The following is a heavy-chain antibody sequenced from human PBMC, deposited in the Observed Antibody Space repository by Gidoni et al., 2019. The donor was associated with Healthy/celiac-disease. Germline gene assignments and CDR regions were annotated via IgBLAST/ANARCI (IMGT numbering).Heavy chain of an antibody. CDR3: ARHGYSYGYVWDYYGMDV. J-gene: IGHJ6*02. CDR2: IYPGDSDT. CDR1: GYSLTSYW. D-gene: IGHD5-18*01. V-gene: IGHV5-51*01. Sequence: EVQLVQSGAEGKKPGESLKISWKGSGYSLTSYWIGWVPQMPGKGLEWMGIIYPGDSDTRYSPSFQGQVTISAAKSISTAYLQWSSLKASDTAMYYCARHGYSYGYVWDYYGMDVWGQGTTVTVSS.